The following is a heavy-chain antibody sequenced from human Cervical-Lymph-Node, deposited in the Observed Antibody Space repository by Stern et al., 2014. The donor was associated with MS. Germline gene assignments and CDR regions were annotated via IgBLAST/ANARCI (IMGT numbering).Heavy chain of an antibody. D-gene: IGHD6-13*01. Sequence: VQLVESGGGVVQPGGSLRLSCAASGFTFSSYGMPWVRQAPGKGLEWVAVIWYDGSNTYYADSVKGRFTISRDNSKNTLYLQMNSLRAEDTAVYYCARSSSPSPYYDYGMDVWGQGTTVTVSS. V-gene: IGHV3-33*01. J-gene: IGHJ6*02. CDR1: GFTFSSYG. CDR2: IWYDGSNT. CDR3: ARSSSPSPYYDYGMDV.